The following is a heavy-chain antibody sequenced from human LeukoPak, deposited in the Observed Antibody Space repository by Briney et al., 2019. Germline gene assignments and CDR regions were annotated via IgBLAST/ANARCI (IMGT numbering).Heavy chain of an antibody. CDR3: ARSTYYYDSSGYYSPEYFDL. CDR2: ISSSSSYI. D-gene: IGHD3-22*01. J-gene: IGHJ2*01. Sequence: PGRSLRLSCAASGFTFSSYAMSWVRQAPGKGLEWVSAISSSSSYIYYADSVKGRFTISRDNAKNSLYLQMNSLRAEDTAVYYCARSTYYYDSSGYYSPEYFDLWGRGTLVTVSS. CDR1: GFTFSSYA. V-gene: IGHV3-21*01.